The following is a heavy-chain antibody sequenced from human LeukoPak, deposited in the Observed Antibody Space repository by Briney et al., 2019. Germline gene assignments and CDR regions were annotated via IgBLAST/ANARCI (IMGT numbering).Heavy chain of an antibody. D-gene: IGHD6-13*01. CDR3: ARVGIAAAGPPGGEANYFDY. J-gene: IGHJ4*02. CDR2: IYTSGST. CDR1: GGSISSGSYY. V-gene: IGHV4-61*02. Sequence: PSQTLSLTCTVSGGSISSGSYYWSWIRQPAGKGPEWIGRIYTSGSTNYNPSLKSRVTISVDTSKNQFSLKLSSVTAADTAVYYCARVGIAAAGPPGGEANYFDYWGQGTLVTVSS.